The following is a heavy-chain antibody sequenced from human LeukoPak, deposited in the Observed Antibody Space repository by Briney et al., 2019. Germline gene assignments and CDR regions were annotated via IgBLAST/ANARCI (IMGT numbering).Heavy chain of an antibody. Sequence: GRSLRLSCAASGFTFDDYAMRWVRQAPGKGLEWVSGISWNSGSIGYADSVKGRFTISRDNAKNSLYLQMNSLRAEDTALYYCATSYSSGWYFFDYWGQGTLVTVSS. D-gene: IGHD6-19*01. CDR2: ISWNSGSI. V-gene: IGHV3-9*01. CDR3: ATSYSSGWYFFDY. CDR1: GFTFDDYA. J-gene: IGHJ4*02.